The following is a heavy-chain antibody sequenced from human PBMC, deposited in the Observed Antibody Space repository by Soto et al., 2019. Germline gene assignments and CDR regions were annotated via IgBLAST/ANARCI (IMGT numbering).Heavy chain of an antibody. CDR3: ARGGNVWGSPTGTVRNDY. CDR2: IFYSGST. J-gene: IGHJ4*02. CDR1: GGSISSGDYY. D-gene: IGHD3-16*01. Sequence: QVQLQESGPGLVKPSQTLSLTCTVSGGSISSGDYYWNWIRQHPGKGLEWIGYIFYSGSTYYNPSLKSRVTISVDTSKNQFSLNLNSVTAADTAVYYCARGGNVWGSPTGTVRNDYWGQGALVTVSS. V-gene: IGHV4-31*03.